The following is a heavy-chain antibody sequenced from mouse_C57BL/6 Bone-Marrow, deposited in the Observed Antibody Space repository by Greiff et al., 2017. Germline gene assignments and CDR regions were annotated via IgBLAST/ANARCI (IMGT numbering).Heavy chain of an antibody. CDR1: GYTFTDYY. D-gene: IGHD1-1*01. V-gene: IGHV1-76*01. CDR2: IYPGSGNT. J-gene: IGHJ4*01. Sequence: QVQLQQSGAELVRPGASVKLSCKASGYTFTDYYINWVKQRPGQGLEWIARIYPGSGNTNYNEKFKGKATLTAEKSSSTAYMQLSSLTSEDSAVYFCARYYYGSSKYYYAMDYWGQGTSVTVSS. CDR3: ARYYYGSSKYYYAMDY.